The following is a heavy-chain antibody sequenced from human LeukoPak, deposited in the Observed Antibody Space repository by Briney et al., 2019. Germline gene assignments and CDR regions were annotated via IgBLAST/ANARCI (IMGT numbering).Heavy chain of an antibody. CDR3: AKAYSYDSSGDNDY. J-gene: IGHJ4*02. CDR2: IGTSGGST. D-gene: IGHD3-22*01. V-gene: IGHV3-23*01. Sequence: GGSLRLSCAASRFTFRNYAMSWVRQAPGKGLQWVSGIGTSGGSTYYADSVKGRFTMSRDSSKSTLYLQMNSLRAEDTAVYHCAKAYSYDSSGDNDYWGQGTLVTVSS. CDR1: RFTFRNYA.